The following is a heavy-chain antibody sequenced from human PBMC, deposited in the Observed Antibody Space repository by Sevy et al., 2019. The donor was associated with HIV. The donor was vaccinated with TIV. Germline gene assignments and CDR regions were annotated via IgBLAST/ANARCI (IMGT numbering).Heavy chain of an antibody. Sequence: SETLSLTCSVSGDSINNYYWSWIRQPPGKGLEWIGYTSYSGTTNYSPSLKSRVDISVDMSMHHFSLKINSVTAADTAVYYCARLRWDVVDAPGATPGCYFDSWGQGILVTVSS. J-gene: IGHJ4*02. CDR1: GDSINNYY. V-gene: IGHV4-59*12. D-gene: IGHD2-2*02. CDR3: ARLRWDVVDAPGATPGCYFDS. CDR2: TSYSGTT.